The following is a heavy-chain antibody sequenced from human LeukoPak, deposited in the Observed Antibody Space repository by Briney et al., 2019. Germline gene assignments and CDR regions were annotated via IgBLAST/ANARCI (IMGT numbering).Heavy chain of an antibody. CDR1: AYSLKEIF. J-gene: IGHJ4*02. Sequence: ASVTVSCKFSAYSLKEIFMNWVRQAPGKGLEWMGGFDLEDGEPIYAQQLQGRVTMTEDTSTDTAYMELRSLRAEETAVFYCETYLMESPEPGFWGQGTLVSVSS. D-gene: IGHD1-14*01. CDR3: ETYLMESPEPGF. V-gene: IGHV1-24*01. CDR2: FDLEDGEP.